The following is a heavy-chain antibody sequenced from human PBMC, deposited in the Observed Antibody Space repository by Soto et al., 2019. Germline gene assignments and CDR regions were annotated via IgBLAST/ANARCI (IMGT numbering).Heavy chain of an antibody. D-gene: IGHD3-22*01. CDR1: GYTFTSYY. J-gene: IGHJ3*02. Sequence: SVKVSCKASGYTFTSYYMHWVRQAPGQGLEWMGGIIPIFGTANYAQKFQGRVTITADESTSTAYMELSSLRSEDTAVYYCARRDSSGFHAFDIWGQGTMVTVSS. CDR2: IIPIFGTA. V-gene: IGHV1-69*13. CDR3: ARRDSSGFHAFDI.